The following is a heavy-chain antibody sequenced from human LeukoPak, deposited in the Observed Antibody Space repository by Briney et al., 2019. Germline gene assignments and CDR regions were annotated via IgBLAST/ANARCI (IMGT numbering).Heavy chain of an antibody. J-gene: IGHJ4*02. V-gene: IGHV4-59*01. Sequence: SETLSLTCTVSDGSISAYYWSWIRQPPGKGLEWIGYIYSSGSSNYNPSLKSRVTISVDTPKNQFSLKLSSVTAADTAVYYCARSGGYGSGISYWGQGTLVTVSS. D-gene: IGHD3-10*01. CDR3: ARSGGYGSGISY. CDR1: DGSISAYY. CDR2: IYSSGSS.